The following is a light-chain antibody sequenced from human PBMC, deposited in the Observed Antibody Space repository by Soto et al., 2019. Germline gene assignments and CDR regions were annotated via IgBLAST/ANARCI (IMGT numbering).Light chain of an antibody. Sequence: EIVMTQFPATLSVSPGERATLSCRASQSISNTLAWYQQRPGQAPRLLIYGASTRATGIPARFSGSGSGIEFTLTISSLQSEDFAVYYCQQYNDWPQTFGQVTKVELK. V-gene: IGKV3-15*01. CDR1: QSISNT. CDR2: GAS. J-gene: IGKJ1*01. CDR3: QQYNDWPQT.